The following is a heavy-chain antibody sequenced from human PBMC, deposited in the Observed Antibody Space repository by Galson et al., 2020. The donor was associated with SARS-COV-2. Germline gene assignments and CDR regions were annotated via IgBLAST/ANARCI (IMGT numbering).Heavy chain of an antibody. CDR3: ARGPTSSTSINWFDP. D-gene: IGHD6-13*01. V-gene: IGHV1-2*02. CDR1: GYTFTGYF. CDR2: ISPRSGGT. Sequence: ASVKVSCTASGYTFTGYFIHWFRQAPGQGLEWMGWISPRSGGTNYAQTFQGRVSFTRDTSISTAYMEVSSLTSDDTATYFCARGPTSSTSINWFDPGGQGTRVTVSS. J-gene: IGHJ5*02.